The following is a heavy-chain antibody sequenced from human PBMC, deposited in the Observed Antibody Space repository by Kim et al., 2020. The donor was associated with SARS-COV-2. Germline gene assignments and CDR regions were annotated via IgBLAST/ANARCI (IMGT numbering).Heavy chain of an antibody. V-gene: IGHV3-23*01. J-gene: IGHJ6*02. CDR3: AKEGGVNTAYFSAMDV. Sequence: GGSLRLSCAASGFTFTNYAMAWVRQAPRKGLEWVSSISGSSERTYYTGSVKGRFTISRDNSGNALYLEMTSLRAEDTAVYYCAKEGGVNTAYFSAMDVWGQGTTVTVSS. D-gene: IGHD4-17*01. CDR1: GFTFTNYA. CDR2: ISGSSERT.